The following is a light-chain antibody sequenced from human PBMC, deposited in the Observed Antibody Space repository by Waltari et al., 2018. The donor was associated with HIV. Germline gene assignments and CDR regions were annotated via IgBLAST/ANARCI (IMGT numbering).Light chain of an antibody. CDR3: YSTDNSGTHIRV. V-gene: IGLV3-10*01. J-gene: IGLJ2*01. CDR1: ALPTKF. Sequence: SYDLTQPPSVSVSPGQTARITCSGDALPTKFAYWYQQKSGQAPVLVIYEDSKRPSGIPQRFSGSSSGTMATLTISGAQVADEADYYCYSTDNSGTHIRVFGGGTKLTVL. CDR2: EDS.